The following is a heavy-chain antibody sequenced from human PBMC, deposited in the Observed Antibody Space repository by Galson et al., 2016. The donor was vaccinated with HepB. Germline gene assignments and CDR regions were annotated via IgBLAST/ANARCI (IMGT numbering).Heavy chain of an antibody. V-gene: IGHV4-4*02. J-gene: IGHJ4*02. CDR2: VFHSGST. CDR3: ARTEVGEGGTTTSMVGY. Sequence: SETLSLTCAVSGGSVSRHNWWSWVRQRPGKGREWIGEVFHSGSTNYNPSLKRRVTISVDTSKNQFTLKMSSVTAADTAVYYCARTEVGEGGTTTSMVGYWGQGTLVTVSS. D-gene: IGHD1-7*01. CDR1: GGSVSRHNW.